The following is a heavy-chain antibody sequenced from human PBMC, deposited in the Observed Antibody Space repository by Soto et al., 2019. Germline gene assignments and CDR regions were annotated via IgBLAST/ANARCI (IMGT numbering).Heavy chain of an antibody. J-gene: IGHJ6*04. Sequence: EVQLVESGGGLVQPGGSLTLSCVASGSTFEDYAMHWVRQAPGKGLEWVAGIYWGRNRIDYADSVRGRFATSRDNAERSLYLQLNSLTGDDTAFYYCTKDVTEGGADVWGKGTMVTVSS. D-gene: IGHD2-21*01. CDR2: IYWGRNRI. CDR1: GSTFEDYA. V-gene: IGHV3-9*01. CDR3: TKDVTEGGADV.